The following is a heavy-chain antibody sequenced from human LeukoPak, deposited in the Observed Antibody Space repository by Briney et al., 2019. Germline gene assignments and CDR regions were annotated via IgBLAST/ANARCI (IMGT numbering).Heavy chain of an antibody. D-gene: IGHD3-22*01. CDR1: GGSFSGYY. CDR2: INHSGST. Sequence: PSETLSLTCAVYGGSFSGYYWSWIRQPPGKGLEWIGEINHSGSTNYNPSLKSRVTISVDTSKNQFSLKLSSVTAADTAVYYCAKSNGYGLIDIWGQGTLVTVSS. V-gene: IGHV4-34*01. CDR3: AKSNGYGLIDI. J-gene: IGHJ4*02.